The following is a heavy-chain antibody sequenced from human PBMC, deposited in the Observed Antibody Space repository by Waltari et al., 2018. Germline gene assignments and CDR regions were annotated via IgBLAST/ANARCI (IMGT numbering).Heavy chain of an antibody. CDR1: GFTVSSNY. Sequence: EVQLVESGGGLIQPGGSLRLSCAASGFTVSSNYMSWVRQAPGKGLEWVSVIYSGCSTYYADSVKGRFTISRDNSKNTLYLQMNSLRAEDTAVYYCARVLLKDNGEAFDIWGQGTMVTVSS. CDR3: ARVLLKDNGEAFDI. D-gene: IGHD1-1*01. J-gene: IGHJ3*02. CDR2: IYSGCST. V-gene: IGHV3-53*01.